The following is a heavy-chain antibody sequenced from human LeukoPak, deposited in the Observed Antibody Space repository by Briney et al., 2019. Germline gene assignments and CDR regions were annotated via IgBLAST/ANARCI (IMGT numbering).Heavy chain of an antibody. Sequence: SETLSLTCTVPGGSISSSSYYWGWIRQPPGKGLEWIGSIYYSGSTYYNPSLKSRVTISVDTSKNQFSLKLSSVTAADTAVYYCARRSGGLLDYWGQGTLVTVSS. CDR2: IYYSGST. CDR1: GGSISSSSYY. CDR3: ARRSGGLLDY. D-gene: IGHD3-16*01. J-gene: IGHJ4*02. V-gene: IGHV4-39*01.